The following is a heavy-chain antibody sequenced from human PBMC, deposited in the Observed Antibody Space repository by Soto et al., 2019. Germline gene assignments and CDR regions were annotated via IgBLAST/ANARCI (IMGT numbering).Heavy chain of an antibody. CDR3: ARQGSGRFSWYFDL. D-gene: IGHD3-3*01. CDR1: GFIFRTYW. J-gene: IGHJ2*01. Sequence: EVQLVESGGGLVQPGGSLRLSCAASGFIFRTYWMSWVRQAPGKGLEWVANIKQEGSEMYYVDSVKGRFTISRDNATNSLYLQMNSLGGEDTAVYYCARQGSGRFSWYFDLWGRGTQLTVSS. CDR2: IKQEGSEM. V-gene: IGHV3-7*01.